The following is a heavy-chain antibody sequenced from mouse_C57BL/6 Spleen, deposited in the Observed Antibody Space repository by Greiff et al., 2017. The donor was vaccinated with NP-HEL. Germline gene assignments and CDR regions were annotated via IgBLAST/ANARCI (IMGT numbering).Heavy chain of an antibody. J-gene: IGHJ1*03. CDR1: GYTFTDYE. V-gene: IGHV1-15*01. CDR2: IDPETGGT. CDR3: TKGLRPPYWYCDV. D-gene: IGHD2-4*01. Sequence: QVQLQQSGAELVRPGASVTLSCKASGYTFTDYEMHWVKQTPVHGLEWIGAIDPETGGTAYNQKFKGKAILTADKSSSTAYMELRSLTSEDSAVYYCTKGLRPPYWYCDVWGTGTTVTVSS.